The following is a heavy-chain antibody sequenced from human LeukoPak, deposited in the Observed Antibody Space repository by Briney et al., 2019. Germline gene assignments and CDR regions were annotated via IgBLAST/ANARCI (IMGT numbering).Heavy chain of an antibody. D-gene: IGHD6-6*01. V-gene: IGHV4-34*01. Sequence: SETLSLTCAVYGGSFSGYYGSWIRQPPGKGLEWIGEINHSGSTNYNPSLQRRVTISVDTSKNQFSLKLSSVTAADTAVYYCARSYSSSSRRPTYYFDYWGQGTLVTVSS. CDR2: INHSGST. CDR3: ARSYSSSSRRPTYYFDY. J-gene: IGHJ4*02. CDR1: GGSFSGYY.